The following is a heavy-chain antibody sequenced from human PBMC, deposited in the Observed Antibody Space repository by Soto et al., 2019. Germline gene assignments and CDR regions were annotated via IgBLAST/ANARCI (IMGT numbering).Heavy chain of an antibody. V-gene: IGHV4-39*01. CDR2: IHYGGST. Sequence: SETLSLTCAVSGGSISSSNFYWGWFRQSPGKGLEWIGSIHYGGSTYYNPSLESRVTISVDTSKNQFSLSVSSVTAADTAVYYCAKDASCYSCGAWGQGTLVTVSA. J-gene: IGHJ4*02. D-gene: IGHD2-15*01. CDR1: GGSISSSNFY. CDR3: AKDASCYSCGA.